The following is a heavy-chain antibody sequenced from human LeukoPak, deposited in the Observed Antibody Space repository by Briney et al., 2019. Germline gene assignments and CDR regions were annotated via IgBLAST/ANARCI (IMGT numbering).Heavy chain of an antibody. V-gene: IGHV1-18*01. J-gene: IGHJ3*02. D-gene: IGHD3-22*01. CDR1: GYTFTSYG. CDR3: ARVPITMIVVVTPGDDAFDI. Sequence: GASVKVSCKASGYTFTSYGISWVRQAPGQGLEWMGWISAYNGNTNYAQKLQGRVTMTTDTSTSTAYKELRSLRSDDTAVYYCARVPITMIVVVTPGDDAFDIWGQGTMVTVSS. CDR2: ISAYNGNT.